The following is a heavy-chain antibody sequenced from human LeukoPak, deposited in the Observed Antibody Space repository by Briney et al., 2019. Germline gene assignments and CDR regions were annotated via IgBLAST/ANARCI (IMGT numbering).Heavy chain of an antibody. V-gene: IGHV1-8*01. CDR1: GYTFTSYD. J-gene: IGHJ5*02. Sequence: ASVKVXCKASGYTFTSYDINWVRQATGQGLEWMGWMNPNSGKTGYAKKFQGRVTITRNRYIRKDYMEMRRQRSEDTAVYYCARGPGSEIGPWGQGTLVTVSS. D-gene: IGHD2/OR15-2a*01. CDR3: ARGPGSEIGP. CDR2: MNPNSGKT.